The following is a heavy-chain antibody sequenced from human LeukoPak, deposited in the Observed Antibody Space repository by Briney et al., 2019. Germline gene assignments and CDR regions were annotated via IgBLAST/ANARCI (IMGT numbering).Heavy chain of an antibody. J-gene: IGHJ5*02. CDR3: ARDGYGSGSYGWFDP. Sequence: SQTLSLTCSVSGASITSSYWSWIRQTPGKGLEWIGNIYSGSTNYNPSFESRVTVSLATSKNHFSLRLTSVTAADTALYYCARDGYGSGSYGWFDPWGQGTLVTVSS. V-gene: IGHV4-59*01. CDR2: IYSGST. D-gene: IGHD3-10*01. CDR1: GASITSSY.